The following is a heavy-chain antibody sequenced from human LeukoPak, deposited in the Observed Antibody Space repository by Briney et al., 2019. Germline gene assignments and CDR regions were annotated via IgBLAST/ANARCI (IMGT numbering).Heavy chain of an antibody. J-gene: IGHJ4*02. V-gene: IGHV3-23*01. D-gene: IGHD5-24*01. CDR1: GFTSSSYA. Sequence: GGSLRLSCAASGFTSSSYAMSWVRQAPGKGLEWVSAISGSGGSTYYADSVKGRFTISRDNSKNTLYLQMNSLRAEDTAVYYCAKDPADGPIFDYWGQGTLVTVSS. CDR3: AKDPADGPIFDY. CDR2: ISGSGGST.